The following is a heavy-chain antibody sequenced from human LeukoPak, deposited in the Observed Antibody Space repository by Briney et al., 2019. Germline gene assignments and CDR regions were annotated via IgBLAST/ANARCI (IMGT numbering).Heavy chain of an antibody. CDR1: GFSLSTSGVG. Sequence: ESGPTLVNPTQTLTLTCSFSGFSLSTSGVGVGWIRQPPGKALEWLALIYWNDDKRYSPSLKSRLTITKDTSKNQVVLTMTNMDPVDTATYYCAHTGLQEKEFDYWGQGTLVTVSS. CDR3: AHTGLQEKEFDY. CDR2: IYWNDDK. D-gene: IGHD5-24*01. J-gene: IGHJ4*02. V-gene: IGHV2-5*01.